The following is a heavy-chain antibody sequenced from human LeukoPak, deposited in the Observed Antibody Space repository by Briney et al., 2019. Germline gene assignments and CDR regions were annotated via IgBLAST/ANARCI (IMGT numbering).Heavy chain of an antibody. CDR2: IYNSGST. CDR3: ASGERTGLDY. J-gene: IGHJ4*02. V-gene: IGHV4-59*01. CDR1: GGSNIRYY. Sequence: PSETLSLTCTVSGGSNIRYYWSWIRQPPGKGLEWIGYIYNSGSTNSNPSLKSRVTISVDTSKNQVSLKLNSVTAADTALYYCASGERTGLDYWGQGTLVSVSS. D-gene: IGHD3/OR15-3a*01.